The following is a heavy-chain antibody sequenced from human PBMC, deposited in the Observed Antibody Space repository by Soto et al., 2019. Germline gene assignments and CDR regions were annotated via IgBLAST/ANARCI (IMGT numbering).Heavy chain of an antibody. CDR3: AKGSSSSRRYYFDS. J-gene: IGHJ4*02. V-gene: IGHV3-23*01. D-gene: IGHD6-6*01. CDR2: ITGSGGST. Sequence: EVQLLESGGGLAQPGGSLRLSCAASGFTFSGFAMSWVRQAPGKGLEWVSAITGSGGSTYHADSVKGRFTISRDNSKKTVLLEMNNLRADDTAVDYCAKGSSSSRRYYFDSWGQGTLGTVSS. CDR1: GFTFSGFA.